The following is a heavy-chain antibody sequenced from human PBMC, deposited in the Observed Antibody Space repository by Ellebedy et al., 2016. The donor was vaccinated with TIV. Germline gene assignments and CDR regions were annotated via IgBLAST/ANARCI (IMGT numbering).Heavy chain of an antibody. CDR2: ISNGGDTT. D-gene: IGHD6-13*01. CDR1: GFTFGCCA. J-gene: IGHJ4*02. Sequence: PGGSLRISCAASGFTFGCCAMSWVRQAPGKGLEWVSVISNGGDTTYADSVKGRFTISRDNSKNTLYLQMNSLRADDTAIYYCAKLGGVLSWYAGYWGLGTLVTVSS. V-gene: IGHV3-23*01. CDR3: AKLGGVLSWYAGY.